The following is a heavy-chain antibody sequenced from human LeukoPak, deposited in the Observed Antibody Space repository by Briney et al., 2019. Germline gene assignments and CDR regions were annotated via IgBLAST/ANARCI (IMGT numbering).Heavy chain of an antibody. Sequence: GRSLRLSCAASGFTFSSYAMHWVRQAPGKGLEYVSAISSNGGSTYYADSVKGRFTISRDNSKNTLYLQMSSLRAEDTAVYYCVKVGYYGDPEYWGQGTLVTVSS. D-gene: IGHD4-17*01. CDR3: VKVGYYGDPEY. V-gene: IGHV3-64D*06. J-gene: IGHJ4*02. CDR1: GFTFSSYA. CDR2: ISSNGGST.